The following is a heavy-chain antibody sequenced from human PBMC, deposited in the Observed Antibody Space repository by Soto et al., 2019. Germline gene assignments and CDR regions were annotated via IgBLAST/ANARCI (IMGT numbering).Heavy chain of an antibody. D-gene: IGHD2-2*01. CDR2: ISYDGSNK. CDR1: GFTFSSYG. Sequence: QVQLVESGGGVVQPGRSLRLSCAASGFTFSSYGMHWVRQAPGKGLEWEAVISYDGSNKYYADSVRGWFTISRDNSKNTLYLQMNSLRAEDTAVYYCAKDWGYCISTSCYRWGMDAWGQGTTVTVSS. V-gene: IGHV3-30*18. CDR3: AKDWGYCISTSCYRWGMDA. J-gene: IGHJ6*02.